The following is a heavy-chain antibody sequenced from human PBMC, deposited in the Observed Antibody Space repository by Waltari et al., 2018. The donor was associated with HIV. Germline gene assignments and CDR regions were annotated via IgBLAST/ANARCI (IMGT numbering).Heavy chain of an antibody. Sequence: QVYLMESGGGVVQPGGSLKLSCAASGFTFSGSGMHWVGQAPGKEVEWVAVICLCGYNKFYAAAVGGRITFSGNNSNYTLSLQMNSLRAEDTALYYCVKERGPFNGFDIWGQGTMVTVSS. CDR1: GFTFSGSG. D-gene: IGHD3-16*01. CDR3: VKERGPFNGFDI. CDR2: ICLCGYNK. V-gene: IGHV3-33*06. J-gene: IGHJ3*02.